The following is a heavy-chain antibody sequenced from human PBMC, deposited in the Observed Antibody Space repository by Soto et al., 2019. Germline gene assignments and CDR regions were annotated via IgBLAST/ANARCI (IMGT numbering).Heavy chain of an antibody. CDR1: GYTFTSYG. V-gene: IGHV1-18*01. CDR2: ISAYNGNT. D-gene: IGHD6-13*01. CDR3: ARETDGNSSSWSWFDP. J-gene: IGHJ5*02. Sequence: GASVKVSCKASGYTFTSYGISWVRQAPGQGLEWMGWISAYNGNTNYAQKLQGRVTMTTDTSTSTAYMELRSLRSDDTAVYYCARETDGNSSSWSWFDPWGQGTLVTVSS.